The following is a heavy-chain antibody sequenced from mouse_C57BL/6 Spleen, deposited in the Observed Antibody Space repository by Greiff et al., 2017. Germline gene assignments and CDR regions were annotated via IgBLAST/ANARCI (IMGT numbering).Heavy chain of an antibody. Sequence: QVQLKESGPELVKPGASVKISCKASGYAFSSSWMNWVKQRPGKGLEWIGRIYPGDGDTNYNGKFKGKATLTADKSSSTAYMQLSSLTSEDSAVYFCARYDYYGSSPSYYFDDGGQGTTLTVSS. D-gene: IGHD1-1*01. CDR1: GYAFSSSW. CDR3: ARYDYYGSSPSYYFDD. J-gene: IGHJ2*01. CDR2: IYPGDGDT. V-gene: IGHV1-82*01.